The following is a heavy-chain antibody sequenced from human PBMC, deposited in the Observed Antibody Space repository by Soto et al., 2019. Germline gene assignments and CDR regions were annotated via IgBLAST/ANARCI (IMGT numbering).Heavy chain of an antibody. Sequence: EVLLVESGGGLVKPGGSLRLSCVASGFSFSTSTMHWVRQAPGKGLEWIATISSTSTNIYYAGSVKGRFSISRDNPKNSLFLQMNSLRAEDMAVYYCARGIASTSLVSFDVWGQGTMVTVS. V-gene: IGHV3-21*02. CDR1: GFSFSTST. CDR3: ARGIASTSLVSFDV. D-gene: IGHD1-1*01. J-gene: IGHJ3*01. CDR2: ISSTSTNI.